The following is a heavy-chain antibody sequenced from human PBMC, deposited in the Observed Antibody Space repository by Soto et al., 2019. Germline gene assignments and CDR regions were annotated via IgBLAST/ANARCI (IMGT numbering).Heavy chain of an antibody. CDR2: ISWNSGSI. V-gene: IGHV3-9*01. J-gene: IGHJ3*02. D-gene: IGHD1-26*01. Sequence: SLKISCAASGFTFDDYAMHWVRQAPGKGLEWVSGISWNSGSIGYADSVKGRFTISRDNAKNSLYLQMNSLRAEDTALYYCAKSPGATRSYYAFDIWGQGTMVTVSS. CDR1: GFTFDDYA. CDR3: AKSPGATRSYYAFDI.